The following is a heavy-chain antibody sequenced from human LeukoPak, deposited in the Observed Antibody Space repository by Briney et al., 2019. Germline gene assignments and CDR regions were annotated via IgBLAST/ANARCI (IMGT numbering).Heavy chain of an antibody. Sequence: GGSLRLSCTASGFTFGDYAMSWFRQAPGKGLEWVGFVRSKAYGGATEYAASVKGRFTISRDDSKSIAYLQMNSLKTEDTAVYYCTRIRQDCSRTSCYYYFYYYYMDVWGRGTTVTVSS. CDR3: TRIRQDCSRTSCYYYFYYYYMDV. J-gene: IGHJ6*03. D-gene: IGHD2-2*01. CDR2: VRSKAYGGAT. CDR1: GFTFGDYA. V-gene: IGHV3-49*03.